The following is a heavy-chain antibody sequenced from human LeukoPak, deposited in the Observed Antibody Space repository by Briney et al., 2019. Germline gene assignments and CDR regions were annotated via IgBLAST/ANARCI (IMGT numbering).Heavy chain of an antibody. CDR1: VGSISSYY. CDR3: ASSRDGYNSLDY. Sequence: SQTLSLTCTVSVGSISSYYSSWIRHPPARGLEWIGYVNYSGSTNYNPSLKSRVTISVDTSKNQSSLKLSSVTAADTAVYYCASSRDGYNSLDYWGQGTLVTVS. V-gene: IGHV4-59*01. D-gene: IGHD5-24*01. J-gene: IGHJ4*02. CDR2: VNYSGST.